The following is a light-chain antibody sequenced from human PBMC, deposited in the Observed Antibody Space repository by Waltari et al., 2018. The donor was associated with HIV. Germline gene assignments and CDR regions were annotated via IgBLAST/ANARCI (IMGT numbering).Light chain of an antibody. CDR1: RSDVGSYNL. V-gene: IGLV2-23*02. J-gene: IGLJ1*01. Sequence: QSALTQPASVSGSPGQSITISCTGPRSDVGSYNLVSWYQQHPGKAPKLMIYEVSKRPSGVSNRFSGSKSGNTASLTISGLQAEDEADYYCCSYAGSSTRYVFGTGTKVTVL. CDR2: EVS. CDR3: CSYAGSSTRYV.